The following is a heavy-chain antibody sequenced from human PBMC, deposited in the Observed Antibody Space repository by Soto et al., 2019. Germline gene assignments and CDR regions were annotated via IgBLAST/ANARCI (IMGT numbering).Heavy chain of an antibody. CDR1: GGSLNNYY. D-gene: IGHD3-16*01. CDR3: ARLKGDESGSAYDKDY. J-gene: IGHJ4*02. Sequence: QLQLQESGPGLVKPSETLSLTCTVSGGSLNNYYWTWIRHSPGKGLEWIGYVTYSGTADYSPSFPAPFTIAGHISKNPFSLQVASLTPADTAIAYCARLKGDESGSAYDKDYWGQGAVVTVSS. V-gene: IGHV4-59*08. CDR2: VTYSGTA.